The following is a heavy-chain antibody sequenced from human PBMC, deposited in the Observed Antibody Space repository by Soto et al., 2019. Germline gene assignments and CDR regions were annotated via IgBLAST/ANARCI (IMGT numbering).Heavy chain of an antibody. V-gene: IGHV1-2*04. CDR2: INPNSGGT. CDR3: AVGAWDYYYDSSGYYSY. Sequence: GASVNVSCKASGYTFTGYYMHWVRQAPGQGLEWMGWINPNSGGTNYAQKFQGWVAMTRDTSISTAYMELSRLRSDDTAVYYCAVGAWDYYYDSSGYYSYWGQGTLVTVSS. CDR1: GYTFTGYY. J-gene: IGHJ4*02. D-gene: IGHD3-22*01.